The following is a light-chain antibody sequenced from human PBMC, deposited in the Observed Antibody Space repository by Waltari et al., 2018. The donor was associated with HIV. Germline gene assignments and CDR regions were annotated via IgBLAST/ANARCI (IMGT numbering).Light chain of an antibody. CDR3: YSATDNNLGV. CDR2: KDS. CDR1: VVAKNY. Sequence: SYEPTQPSSVSVSPGQTARITCSGDVVAKNYTRWFQQKPGQAPVMVIYKDSERPSGIPERFSGSSSGTTVTLTISGAQVEDEADYYCYSATDNNLGVFGGGTKLTVL. J-gene: IGLJ2*01. V-gene: IGLV3-27*01.